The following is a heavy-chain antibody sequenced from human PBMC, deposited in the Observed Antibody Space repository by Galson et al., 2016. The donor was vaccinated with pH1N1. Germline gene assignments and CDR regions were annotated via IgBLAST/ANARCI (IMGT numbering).Heavy chain of an antibody. CDR1: GYTFASYD. Sequence: SVKVSCKASGYTFASYDINWVRQATGQGLEWMGWMNPNSGNTGYAQKFQGRVTMTRNTSISTAYMELSSLRSEDTAVYYCARLARGERLFYFDYWGQGTLVTVSS. D-gene: IGHD1-26*01. CDR2: MNPNSGNT. V-gene: IGHV1-8*02. CDR3: ARLARGERLFYFDY. J-gene: IGHJ4*02.